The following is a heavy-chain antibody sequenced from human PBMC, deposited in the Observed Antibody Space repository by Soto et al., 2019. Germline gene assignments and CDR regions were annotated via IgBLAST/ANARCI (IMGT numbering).Heavy chain of an antibody. CDR3: ARDHGYCSSTSCYVYFDY. Sequence: GGSLRLSCAASGFTFSSYSMNWVRQAPGKGLEWVSYISSSSSTIYYADSVKGRFTISRDNAKNSLYLQMNSLRDEDTAVYYCARDHGYCSSTSCYVYFDYWGQGTLVTVSS. CDR1: GFTFSSYS. J-gene: IGHJ4*02. D-gene: IGHD2-2*03. CDR2: ISSSSSTI. V-gene: IGHV3-48*02.